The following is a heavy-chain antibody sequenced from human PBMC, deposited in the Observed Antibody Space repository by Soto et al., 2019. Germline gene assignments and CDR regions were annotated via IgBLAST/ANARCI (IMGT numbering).Heavy chain of an antibody. J-gene: IGHJ4*02. CDR1: GGTFSSYA. Sequence: SVKVSCKASGGTFSSYAISWVRQAPGQGLEWMGGIIPIFGTANYAQKFQGRVTITADESTRTAYMELSSLRSEDTAVYYCARTPPSPSGWYYFDYWGQGTLVTVSS. V-gene: IGHV1-69*13. D-gene: IGHD6-19*01. CDR2: IIPIFGTA. CDR3: ARTPPSPSGWYYFDY.